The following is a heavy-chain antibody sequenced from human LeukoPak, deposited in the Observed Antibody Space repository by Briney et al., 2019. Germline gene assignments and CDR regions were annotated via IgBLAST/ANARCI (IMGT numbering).Heavy chain of an antibody. CDR3: ARHRAEWLRLEGYYFDY. CDR2: IYYSGST. Sequence: SETLSLTCTVSGGSISSSSYYWGWIRQPPGKGLEWIGSIYYSGSTYYNPSLKSRVTISVDTSKNQFSLKLSSVTAADTAVYYCARHRAEWLRLEGYYFDYWGQGTLVTVSS. CDR1: GGSISSSSYY. J-gene: IGHJ4*02. D-gene: IGHD5-12*01. V-gene: IGHV4-39*01.